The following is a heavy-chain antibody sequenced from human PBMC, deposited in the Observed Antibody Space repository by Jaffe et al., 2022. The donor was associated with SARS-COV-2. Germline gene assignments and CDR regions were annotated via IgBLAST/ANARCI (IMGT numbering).Heavy chain of an antibody. CDR1: GYTFSNYV. Sequence: QVQLVQSGAEVKKPGASVKVSCKASGYTFSNYVMDWVRQAPGQRLEWMGWINAGNGDTNYSQKFQGRVTITRDTSASTVYMELSSLRSEDTALYYCARGYCSGAGCYSWGDYWGQGTLVTVSS. V-gene: IGHV1-3*01. CDR2: INAGNGDT. J-gene: IGHJ4*02. D-gene: IGHD2-15*01. CDR3: ARGYCSGAGCYSWGDY.